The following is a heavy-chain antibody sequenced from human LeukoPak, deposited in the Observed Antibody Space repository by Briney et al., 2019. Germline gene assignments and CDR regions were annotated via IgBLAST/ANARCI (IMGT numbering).Heavy chain of an antibody. J-gene: IGHJ6*02. V-gene: IGHV1-18*01. D-gene: IGHD3-3*01. CDR1: GYTFTSYG. CDR2: ISAYNGNT. Sequence: GASVKVSCKASGYTFTSYGISWVRQAPGQGLEWMGWISAYNGNTNYAQKLQGRVTMTTDTSTSTAYMELSSLRSEDTAVYYCARDGWPYYDFWSGSDYYYGMDVWGQGTTVTVSS. CDR3: ARDGWPYYDFWSGSDYYYGMDV.